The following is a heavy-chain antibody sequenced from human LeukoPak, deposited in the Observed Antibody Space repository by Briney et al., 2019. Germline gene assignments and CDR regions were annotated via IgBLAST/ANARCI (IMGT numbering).Heavy chain of an antibody. Sequence: SETLSLTCTVSGGSISSYYWSWIRQPAGKGLEWIGRIFTGGSTNYNPSLKSRVTMSVDTSKNQFSLNLRSVTAADTAVYYCARDFAPPMDVWGQGTTVTVSS. CDR2: IFTGGST. J-gene: IGHJ6*02. V-gene: IGHV4-4*07. CDR1: GGSISSYY. CDR3: ARDFAPPMDV.